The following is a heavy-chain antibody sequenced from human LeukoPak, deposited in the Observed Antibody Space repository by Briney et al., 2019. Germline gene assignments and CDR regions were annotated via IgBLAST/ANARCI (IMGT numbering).Heavy chain of an antibody. D-gene: IGHD3-10*01. J-gene: IGHJ6*02. CDR3: AREDGSGTDRQHYYGMDV. CDR2: INKDGTES. V-gene: IGHV3-7*01. CDR1: RFTFSSHW. Sequence: QAGGSLRLSCTASRFTFSSHWMNWVRQAPGKGLEWVANINKDGTESYYMDSVRGRFTISRDNAQNSLFLQMNSLRAEDTAVYYCAREDGSGTDRQHYYGMDVWGQGTTVTVSS.